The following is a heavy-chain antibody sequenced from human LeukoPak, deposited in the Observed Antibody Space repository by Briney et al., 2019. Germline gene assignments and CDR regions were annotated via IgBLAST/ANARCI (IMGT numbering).Heavy chain of an antibody. J-gene: IGHJ4*02. CDR1: GFTFSDYW. Sequence: PGGSLRLSCAASGFTFSDYWMSWVRQAPGKGLEWVANIKYHGSDEHYVDSVRGRFTISRDNAKSSLFLQMNSLRAEDTAVYYCARIGGSGTYWDYWGQGTLVTVSS. V-gene: IGHV3-7*01. CDR2: IKYHGSDE. D-gene: IGHD3-10*01. CDR3: ARIGGSGTYWDY.